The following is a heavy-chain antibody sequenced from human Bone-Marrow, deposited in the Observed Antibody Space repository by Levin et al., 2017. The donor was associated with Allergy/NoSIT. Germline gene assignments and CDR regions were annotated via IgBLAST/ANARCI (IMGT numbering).Heavy chain of an antibody. V-gene: IGHV4-34*01. CDR3: ARGARCITIFGVVIPHYYYYGMDV. CDR1: GGSFSGYY. CDR2: INHSGST. J-gene: IGHJ6*02. D-gene: IGHD3-3*01. Sequence: SETLSLTCAVYGGSFSGYYWSWIRQPPGKGLEWIGEINHSGSTNYNPSLKSRVTISVDTSKNQFSLKLSSVTAADTAVYYCARGARCITIFGVVIPHYYYYGMDVWGQGTTVTVSS.